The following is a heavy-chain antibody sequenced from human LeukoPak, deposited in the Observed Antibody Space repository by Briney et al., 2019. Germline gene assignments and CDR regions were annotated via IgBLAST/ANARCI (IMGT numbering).Heavy chain of an antibody. CDR1: GGSISSSSYY. D-gene: IGHD3-22*01. CDR2: IYYSGST. J-gene: IGHJ3*02. Sequence: SETLSLTCTVSGGSISSSSYYWGWIRQPPGKGLEWIGSIYYSGSTYYNPSLKSRVTISVDTSKNQFSLKLSSVTAADTAMYYCASLMIVVVITDAFDIWGQGTMVTVSS. CDR3: ASLMIVVVITDAFDI. V-gene: IGHV4-39*07.